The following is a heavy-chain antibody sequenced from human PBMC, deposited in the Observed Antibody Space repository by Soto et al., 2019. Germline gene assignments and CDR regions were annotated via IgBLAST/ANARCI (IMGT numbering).Heavy chain of an antibody. CDR2: IKQDGSEK. V-gene: IGHV3-7*03. Sequence: PGGSLRLSCAASGFTFSSYWMSWVRQAPGKGLEWVANIKQDGSEKYYVDSVKGRFTIPRDNAKNSLYLQMNSLRAEDTAVYYCARGRYSSSRGYYFDYWGQGTLVTVSS. CDR3: ARGRYSSSRGYYFDY. D-gene: IGHD6-6*01. J-gene: IGHJ4*02. CDR1: GFTFSSYW.